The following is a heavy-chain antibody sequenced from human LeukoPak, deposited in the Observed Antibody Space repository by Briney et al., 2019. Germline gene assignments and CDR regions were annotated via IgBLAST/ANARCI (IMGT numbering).Heavy chain of an antibody. V-gene: IGHV6-1*01. Sequence: SQTLSLTCAISGDSVSSNSAAWNWIRRSPSRGLEWLGRTYNRSKWYNDNAVSVKSRITINPDTSKNQFSLQLNSVTPEDTAVYYCARGEYCSGGSCSSALDYWGQGTLVTVSS. CDR3: ARGEYCSGGSCSSALDY. D-gene: IGHD2-15*01. CDR1: GDSVSSNSAA. J-gene: IGHJ4*02. CDR2: TYNRSKWYN.